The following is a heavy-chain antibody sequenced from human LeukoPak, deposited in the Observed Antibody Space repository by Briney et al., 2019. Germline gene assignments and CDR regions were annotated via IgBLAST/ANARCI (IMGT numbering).Heavy chain of an antibody. CDR1: GFTFSSYG. CDR2: IRYDGSNK. D-gene: IGHD5-18*01. CDR3: AKDAWDTAMASWRFDP. V-gene: IGHV3-30*02. J-gene: IGHJ5*02. Sequence: PGGSLRLSCAASGFTFSSYGMHWVRQAPGKGLEWVAFIRYDGSNKYYADSVKGRFTISRDNSKNTLYLQMNSLRAEDTAVYYCAKDAWDTAMASWRFDPWGQGTLVTVSS.